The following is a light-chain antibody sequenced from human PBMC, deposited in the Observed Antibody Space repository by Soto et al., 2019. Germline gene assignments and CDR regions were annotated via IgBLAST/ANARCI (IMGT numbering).Light chain of an antibody. CDR1: QSVSSN. Sequence: EIVMTQSPATLSVSPGERATLSCRASQSVSSNLAWYQQKPGQAPRLLIYGASTRATGIPARFSGSGSGTEFTLTISSLQSEDFAVYYCQQYNNFRWTFGQGTKLEIK. CDR2: GAS. CDR3: QQYNNFRWT. V-gene: IGKV3-15*01. J-gene: IGKJ2*01.